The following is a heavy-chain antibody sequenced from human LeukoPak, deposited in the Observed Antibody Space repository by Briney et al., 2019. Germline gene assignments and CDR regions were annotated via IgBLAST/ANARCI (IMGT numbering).Heavy chain of an antibody. J-gene: IGHJ4*02. CDR1: GYTFTSYG. V-gene: IGHV1-18*01. CDR2: ISAYNGNT. Sequence: GASVKVSCKASGYTFTSYGISWVRQVPGQGLEWMGWISAYNGNTNYAQKLQGRVTMTTDTSTSTAYMELRSLRSDDTAVYYCARYDPDYGGNSAFDYWGQGTLATVSS. CDR3: ARYDPDYGGNSAFDY. D-gene: IGHD4-23*01.